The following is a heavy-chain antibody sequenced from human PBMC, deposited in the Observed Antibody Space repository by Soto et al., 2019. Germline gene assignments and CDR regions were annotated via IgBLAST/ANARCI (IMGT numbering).Heavy chain of an antibody. V-gene: IGHV5-10-1*01. CDR1: GYSFTIYW. J-gene: IGHJ4*02. Sequence: GESLKISCKVSGYSFTIYWISWVRHMPGKGLEWMGRIDPSDSYTNYSPSFQGHVTISADKSISTAYLQWSSLKASDTAMYYCARQSDCSGGSCYQPFDYWGQGTLVTVSS. D-gene: IGHD2-15*01. CDR2: IDPSDSYT. CDR3: ARQSDCSGGSCYQPFDY.